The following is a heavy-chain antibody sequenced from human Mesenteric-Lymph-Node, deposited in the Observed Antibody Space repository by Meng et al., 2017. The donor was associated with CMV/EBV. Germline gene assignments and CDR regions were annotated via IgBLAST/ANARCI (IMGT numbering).Heavy chain of an antibody. J-gene: IGHJ2*01. D-gene: IGHD2-2*02. CDR1: GYTFTSYY. Sequence: ASVKVSCKASGYTFTSYYMHWVRQAPGQGLEWVGWITAYSGNTNYAQKFQGRVTITTDESTNTAYMELTSLRSEDTAVYYCVREPGDCTTTSCYISWYFDLWGRGTLVTVSS. CDR3: VREPGDCTTTSCYISWYFDL. V-gene: IGHV1/OR15-2*02. CDR2: ITAYSGNT.